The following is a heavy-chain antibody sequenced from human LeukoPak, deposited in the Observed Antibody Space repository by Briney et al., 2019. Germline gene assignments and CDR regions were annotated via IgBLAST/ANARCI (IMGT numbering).Heavy chain of an antibody. Sequence: GGSLRLSCAASGFTFSDYWIHWVRQAPGKGLVWVSRVNTDGSITNYADSVKGRFSISRDNAKNTLYLQMSSLRAEDTAVYYCARDRGPRTGFMVREAYDYWGQGTLVTVSS. J-gene: IGHJ4*02. D-gene: IGHD3-10*01. CDR2: VNTDGSIT. CDR3: ARDRGPRTGFMVREAYDY. V-gene: IGHV3-74*01. CDR1: GFTFSDYW.